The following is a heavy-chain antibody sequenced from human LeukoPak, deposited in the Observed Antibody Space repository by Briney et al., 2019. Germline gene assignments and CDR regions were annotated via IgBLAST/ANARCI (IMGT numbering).Heavy chain of an antibody. CDR2: LWYDGSKK. Sequence: GRSLRLSCATSGFPFSTYGFHWVRQAPGKGLEWVAVLWYDGSKKYYADSVKGRLTISRDGSQNTLYLQMNSLRAEDTAVYYCARGHNYCSSTSCFFYFGYWGRGTLVTVSS. CDR3: ARGHNYCSSTSCFFYFGY. CDR1: GFPFSTYG. D-gene: IGHD2-2*01. J-gene: IGHJ4*02. V-gene: IGHV3-33*01.